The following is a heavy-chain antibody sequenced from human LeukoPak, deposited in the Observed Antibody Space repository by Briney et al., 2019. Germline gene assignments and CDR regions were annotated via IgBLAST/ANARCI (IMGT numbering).Heavy chain of an antibody. CDR1: GFTFSSYW. CDR2: INSDGSST. CDR3: ARDGSWLSGSYGDY. D-gene: IGHD1-26*01. Sequence: PGGSLRLSCAASGFTFSSYWMHWVRQAPGKGLVWVSSINSDGSSTSYADSVKGRFTISRDNAKNTLYLQMNSLRAEDTAVYYCARDGSWLSGSYGDYWGQGTLVTVSS. V-gene: IGHV3-74*01. J-gene: IGHJ4*02.